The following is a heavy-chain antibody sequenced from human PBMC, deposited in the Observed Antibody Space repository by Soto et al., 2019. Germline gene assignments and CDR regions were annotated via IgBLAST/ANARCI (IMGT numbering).Heavy chain of an antibody. CDR2: IYYSGST. CDR3: ASMYYYGSGEFDY. CDR1: GGSISSSSYY. D-gene: IGHD3-10*01. V-gene: IGHV4-39*01. Sequence: ETLSLTCTVSGGSISSSSYYWGWIRQPPGKGLEWIGSIYYSGSTYYNPSLKSRVTISVDTSKNQFSLKLSSVTAADTAVYYCASMYYYGSGEFDYWGQGTLVTVSS. J-gene: IGHJ4*02.